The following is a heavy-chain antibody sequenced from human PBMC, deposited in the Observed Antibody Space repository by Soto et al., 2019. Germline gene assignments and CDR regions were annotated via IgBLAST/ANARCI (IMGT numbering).Heavy chain of an antibody. V-gene: IGHV3-30-3*01. CDR1: GFTFSTYT. Sequence: QVQLVESGGGVVQPGRSLRLSCAASGFTFSTYTMYWVRQAPGKGLEWVAGISNNGINTHYADSVKGRFTISRDNSKNTLYGQMNSLGAEDTAVYYCAREWSISVAAPGYWGQGTLVTVSS. CDR3: AREWSISVAAPGY. J-gene: IGHJ4*02. D-gene: IGHD6-19*01. CDR2: ISNNGINT.